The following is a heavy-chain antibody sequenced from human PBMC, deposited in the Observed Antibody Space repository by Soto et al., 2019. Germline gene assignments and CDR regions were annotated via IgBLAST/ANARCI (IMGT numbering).Heavy chain of an antibody. D-gene: IGHD3-16*02. CDR2: ISGIGGST. J-gene: IGHJ4*02. CDR3: AKDTRLRLGDLSFEAFDY. CDR1: GFTFTDYS. V-gene: IGHV3-23*01. Sequence: GGSLRLSCAASGFTFTDYSFSWVRQAPWKGLEWVATISGIGGSTYLADSVKGRLSISRDNSKNTVSLLMNSLRAEDTAVYYCAKDTRLRLGDLSFEAFDYWGQGILVTVSS.